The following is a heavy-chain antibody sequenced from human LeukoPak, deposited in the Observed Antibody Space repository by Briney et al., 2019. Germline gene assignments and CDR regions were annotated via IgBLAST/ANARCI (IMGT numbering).Heavy chain of an antibody. Sequence: GGSLRLSCAASGFTFSDYYMSWIRQAPGKGLEWVSYISSSGSTIYYADSVKGRFTISRDNAKNSQYLQMNSLRAEDTAVYYCARPRYCSSTSCSGGFDPWGQGTLVTVSS. CDR1: GFTFSDYY. V-gene: IGHV3-11*01. J-gene: IGHJ5*02. CDR2: ISSSGSTI. D-gene: IGHD2-2*01. CDR3: ARPRYCSSTSCSGGFDP.